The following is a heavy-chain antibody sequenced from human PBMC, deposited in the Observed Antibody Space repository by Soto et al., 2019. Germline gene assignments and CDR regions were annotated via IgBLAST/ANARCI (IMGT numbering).Heavy chain of an antibody. J-gene: IGHJ4*02. Sequence: LRLSCAASGLAFSNYAMSWVRQAPGKGLEWVSIISASGYSAYYGGAVKGRFTTSRDNSKSTLYLQMNRLRADDTAVYYCAKGEQLWDPFDYWGQGTLVTVSS. CDR3: AKGEQLWDPFDY. CDR1: GLAFSNYA. V-gene: IGHV3-23*01. CDR2: ISASGYSA. D-gene: IGHD5-18*01.